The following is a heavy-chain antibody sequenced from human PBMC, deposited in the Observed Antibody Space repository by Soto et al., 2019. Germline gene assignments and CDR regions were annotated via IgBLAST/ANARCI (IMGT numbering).Heavy chain of an antibody. CDR3: EQVAGGGPYSTAWYEFDY. CDR2: ISDTGGGT. Sequence: PGGSLRLSCAASGFIFGTYAMSWVRQAPGKGPEWVAVISDTGGGTYYADSVKGRFTISRDNSKNNLYLQMNRLRAEDTGLYYCEQVAGGGPYSTAWYEFDYCGQGRQVTVSS. D-gene: IGHD2-2*01. J-gene: IGHJ4*02. V-gene: IGHV3-23*01. CDR1: GFIFGTYA.